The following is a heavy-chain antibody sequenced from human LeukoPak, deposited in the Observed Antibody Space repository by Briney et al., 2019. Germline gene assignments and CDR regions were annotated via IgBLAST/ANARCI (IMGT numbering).Heavy chain of an antibody. D-gene: IGHD2-2*01. CDR1: GLTFRNAW. CDR3: TTDMGCSGTGCYT. V-gene: IGHV3-15*01. CDR2: IKSKTEGGTT. Sequence: GGSLRLSCAASGLTFRNAWMSWVRQAPGKGLEWLGRIKSKTEGGTTEYAAHVKGRFTISRDDSKTTLYLQVNSLKTDDTGVYYCTTDMGCSGTGCYTWGQGTLVTVSS. J-gene: IGHJ4*02.